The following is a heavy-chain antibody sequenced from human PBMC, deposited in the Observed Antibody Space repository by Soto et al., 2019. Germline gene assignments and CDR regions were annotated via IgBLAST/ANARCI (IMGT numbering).Heavy chain of an antibody. CDR2: IIPIFGTA. CDR1: GGTFSSYA. J-gene: IGHJ4*02. Sequence: SVKVSCKASGGTFSSYAISWVRQAPGQGLEWMGGIIPIFGTANYAQKFQGRVTITADESTSTAYMELSSLRSEDTAVYYCARDLFYRDSSGSHYWGQGTLVTVS. D-gene: IGHD3-22*01. CDR3: ARDLFYRDSSGSHY. V-gene: IGHV1-69*13.